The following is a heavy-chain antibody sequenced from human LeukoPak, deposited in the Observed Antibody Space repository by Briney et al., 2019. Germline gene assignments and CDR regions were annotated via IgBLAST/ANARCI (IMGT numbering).Heavy chain of an antibody. J-gene: IGHJ4*02. CDR1: GGTFSSYA. V-gene: IGHV1-69*15. Sequence: GSSVKVPCKTSGGTFSSYAFSWMRQAPGQGLEWVGRIIPIYNPVDYTQRFQGRGTITADESTNTVYLELSSLRYDDTAVYYCAREPLGCGGDCHFDYWGQGTLVTVSS. D-gene: IGHD2-21*02. CDR2: IIPIYNPV. CDR3: AREPLGCGGDCHFDY.